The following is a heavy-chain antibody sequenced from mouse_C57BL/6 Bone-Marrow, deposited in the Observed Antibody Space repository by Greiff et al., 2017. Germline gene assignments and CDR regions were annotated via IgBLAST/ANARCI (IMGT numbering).Heavy chain of an antibody. CDR2: INPGSGGT. Sequence: QVQLQQSGAELVRPGTSVKVSCKASGYAFTNYLIEWVKQRPGQGLEWIGVINPGSGGTNYNEKFKGKATLTADKSSSTAYMQLRSLTSEYSAVYFCARHSNYWFAYWGQGTLVTVSA. CDR1: GYAFTNYL. J-gene: IGHJ3*01. V-gene: IGHV1-54*01. CDR3: ARHSNYWFAY. D-gene: IGHD2-5*01.